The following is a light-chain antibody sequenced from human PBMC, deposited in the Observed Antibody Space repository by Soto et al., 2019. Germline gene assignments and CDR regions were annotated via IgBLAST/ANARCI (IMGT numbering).Light chain of an antibody. V-gene: IGKV1-17*03. CDR2: ATT. CDR1: QGISNY. CDR3: QHYNSYSEA. J-gene: IGKJ1*01. Sequence: IPITQSPSAMSASVGDRVTITCRASQGISNYLAWFQQKPGKVPKRLIYATTTLQSGVPSRFSGSGSGTEFTLTISSLQPDDFATYYCQHYNSYSEAFGQGTKVDIK.